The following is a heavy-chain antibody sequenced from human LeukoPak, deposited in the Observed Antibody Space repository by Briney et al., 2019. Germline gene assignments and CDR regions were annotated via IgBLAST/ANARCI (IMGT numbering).Heavy chain of an antibody. D-gene: IGHD3-22*01. Sequence: ASVKVSCKASRYTFTGYYMHWVRQAPGQGLEWMGWINPNSGGTNYAQKFQGRVTMTRDTSISTAYVELSRLRSDDTAVYYCARLWEYYDSSGYYHWFDPWGQGTLVTVSS. V-gene: IGHV1-2*02. CDR2: INPNSGGT. CDR3: ARLWEYYDSSGYYHWFDP. J-gene: IGHJ5*02. CDR1: RYTFTGYY.